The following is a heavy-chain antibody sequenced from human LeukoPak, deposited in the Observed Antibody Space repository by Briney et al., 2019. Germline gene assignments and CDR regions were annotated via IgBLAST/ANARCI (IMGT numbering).Heavy chain of an antibody. CDR3: ARNYYYGSGSYYGDWFDP. CDR1: GYSISSGYY. Sequence: SETLSLTCTVSGYSISSGYYWGWIRQPPGKGLEWIGSICHSGSTYYNPSLKSRVTISVDTSKNQFSLKLSSVTAADTAVYYCARNYYYGSGSYYGDWFDPWGQGTLVTVSS. J-gene: IGHJ5*02. V-gene: IGHV4-38-2*02. CDR2: ICHSGST. D-gene: IGHD3-10*01.